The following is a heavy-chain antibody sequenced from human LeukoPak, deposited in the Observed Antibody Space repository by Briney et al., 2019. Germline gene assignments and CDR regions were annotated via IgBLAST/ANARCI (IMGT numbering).Heavy chain of an antibody. CDR1: GYTFTSYA. V-gene: IGHV1-46*01. J-gene: IGHJ4*02. Sequence: GASVKVSCKASGYTFTSYAMNWVRQAPGQGLEWMGIINPSGGSTSYAQKFQGRVTMTRDMSTSTVYMELSSLRSEDTAVYYCARDGSTVVTQLDYRGQGTLVTVSS. CDR3: ARDGSTVVTQLDY. D-gene: IGHD4-23*01. CDR2: INPSGGST.